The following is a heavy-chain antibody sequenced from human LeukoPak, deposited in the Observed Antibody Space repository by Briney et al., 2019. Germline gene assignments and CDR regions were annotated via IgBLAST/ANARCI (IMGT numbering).Heavy chain of an antibody. CDR3: ARGSSSYSTT. CDR1: GFTLSSYW. Sequence: PGGSLRLSCAASGFTLSSYWMHWVRQAPGKGLVWVSRINSDGSTTNYADSVQGRFSISRDNAKNTLYLQMNSLRAEDTAVYYCARGSSSYSTTWGQGTLVTVSS. CDR2: INSDGSTT. D-gene: IGHD5-18*01. J-gene: IGHJ5*02. V-gene: IGHV3-74*01.